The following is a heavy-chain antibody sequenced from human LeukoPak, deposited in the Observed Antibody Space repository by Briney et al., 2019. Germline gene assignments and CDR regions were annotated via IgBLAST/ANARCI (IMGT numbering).Heavy chain of an antibody. D-gene: IGHD3-10*01. CDR3: ARKGGSYTGDYYFDY. CDR1: GGSISSGGYY. CDR2: IYYSGSI. Sequence: SQTLSLTCTVSGGSISSGGYYWSWIRQHPGKGLEWIGYIYYSGSINYNPSLKSRVTMSVDTSKNQFSLKLSSVTAADTAVYYCARKGGSYTGDYYFDYWGQGTLVTVSS. J-gene: IGHJ4*02. V-gene: IGHV4-31*03.